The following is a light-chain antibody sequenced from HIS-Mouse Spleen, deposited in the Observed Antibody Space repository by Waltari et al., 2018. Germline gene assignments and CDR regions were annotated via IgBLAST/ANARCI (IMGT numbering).Light chain of an antibody. CDR1: SSDVGGYNY. V-gene: IGLV2-14*01. J-gene: IGLJ3*02. CDR3: SSYTSSSSWV. Sequence: QSALTQPASVSGSPGQSTTISCTGTSSDVGGYNYVSWYQQHPGKASKLMIYEVSNRPSGVSHRFAGSKSGNTASLTISGLQAEDEADYYCSSYTSSSSWVFGGGTKLTVL. CDR2: EVS.